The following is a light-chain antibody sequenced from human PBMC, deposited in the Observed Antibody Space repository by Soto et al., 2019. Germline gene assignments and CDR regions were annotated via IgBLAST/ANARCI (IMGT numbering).Light chain of an antibody. Sequence: DIQMTQSPSTLSGSVGDRVTITCRASQTISSWLAWYQQKPGKAPKLLIYKTSTLKSGVPSRFSGSGSGTEFTLTISSLQPDDFGTYYWQHYNSYSEAFGQGTKVELK. CDR3: QHYNSYSEA. V-gene: IGKV1-5*03. J-gene: IGKJ1*01. CDR1: QTISSW. CDR2: KTS.